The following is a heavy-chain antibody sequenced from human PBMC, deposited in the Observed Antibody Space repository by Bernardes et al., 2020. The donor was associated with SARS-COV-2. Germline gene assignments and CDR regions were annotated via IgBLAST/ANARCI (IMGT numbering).Heavy chain of an antibody. CDR2: ISPSSGTT. CDR1: GFTFSSYA. V-gene: IGHV3-23*01. D-gene: IGHD3-10*01. CDR3: AKAGHDHGSGSYSQGRTYYFDY. J-gene: IGHJ4*02. Sequence: RRCMSPSYEATGFTFSSYASARARQDPAKGLEWVSAISPSSGTTYYAVSVKRRFAISRDHSKNTLYLQMNSLRAEDAVVYYCAKAGHDHGSGSYSQGRTYYFDYWGQRTLVTVSS.